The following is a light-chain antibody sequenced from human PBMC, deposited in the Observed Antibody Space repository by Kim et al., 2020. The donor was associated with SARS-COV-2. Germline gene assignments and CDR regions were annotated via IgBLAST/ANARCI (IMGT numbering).Light chain of an antibody. Sequence: SVLTQPPSVSGAPGQRVTISCTGSNSNIGADYDVHWYQHLPGTAPKLLIFVNNNRPSGVPDRFSGSKSGTSASLVITGLQAEDEADYYCQSYDISLSAYVFGPGTKVTVL. J-gene: IGLJ1*01. V-gene: IGLV1-40*01. CDR1: NSNIGADYD. CDR3: QSYDISLSAYV. CDR2: VNN.